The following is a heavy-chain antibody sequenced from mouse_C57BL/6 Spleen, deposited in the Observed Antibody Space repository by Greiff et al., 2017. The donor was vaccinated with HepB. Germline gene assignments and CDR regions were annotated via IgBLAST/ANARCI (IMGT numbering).Heavy chain of an antibody. J-gene: IGHJ2*01. Sequence: EVQRVESGAELVKPGASVKLSCTASGFNIKDYYMHWVKQRPEQGLEWIGRIDPEDGETKYAPKFQGKATITADTSSNTAYLQLSSLTSEDTAVYYCAGSRAYYSNDEDYWGQGTTLTVSS. D-gene: IGHD2-5*01. CDR2: IDPEDGET. CDR1: GFNIKDYY. V-gene: IGHV14-2*01. CDR3: AGSRAYYSNDEDY.